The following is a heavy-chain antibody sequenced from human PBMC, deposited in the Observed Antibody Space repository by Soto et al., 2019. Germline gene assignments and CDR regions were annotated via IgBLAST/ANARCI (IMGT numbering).Heavy chain of an antibody. J-gene: IGHJ6*02. Sequence: GASVKVSCKASGYTFTGYYMHWVRQAPGQGLEWMGWINPNSGGTNYAQKFQGRVTMTRDTSISTAYMELSRLRSDDTAVYYCARDMTQLWSIHYYGMDVWGQGTTVTVSS. CDR3: ARDMTQLWSIHYYGMDV. V-gene: IGHV1-2*02. D-gene: IGHD5-18*01. CDR2: INPNSGGT. CDR1: GYTFTGYY.